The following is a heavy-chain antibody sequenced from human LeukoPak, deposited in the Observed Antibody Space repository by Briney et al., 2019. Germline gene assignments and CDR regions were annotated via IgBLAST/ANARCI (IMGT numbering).Heavy chain of an antibody. Sequence: GASVKVSCKATGSTFTSYYLHWVRQAPGQGLEWMGIINPSGGGTRYAQKFQGRVTMTSDTSTSTVYMELSSLRSEDTAVYYCARGGQAESGYDSYFDYWGQGTPVTVSS. D-gene: IGHD5-12*01. J-gene: IGHJ4*02. CDR3: ARGGQAESGYDSYFDY. CDR1: GSTFTSYY. V-gene: IGHV1-46*01. CDR2: INPSGGGT.